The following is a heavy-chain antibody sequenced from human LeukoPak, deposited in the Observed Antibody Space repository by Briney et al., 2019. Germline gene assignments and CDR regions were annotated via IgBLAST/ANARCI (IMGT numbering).Heavy chain of an antibody. J-gene: IGHJ4*02. D-gene: IGHD3-16*01. CDR3: ARAIGGIIYYFDY. Sequence: GGSLRLSCAASGFTFDDYAMHWVRQAPGKGLEWVSLISWDGGSTYYADSVKGRFTISRDNSKNSLYLQMNSLRAEDTAVYYCARAIGGIIYYFDYWGQGTLVTVSS. CDR1: GFTFDDYA. CDR2: ISWDGGST. V-gene: IGHV3-43D*03.